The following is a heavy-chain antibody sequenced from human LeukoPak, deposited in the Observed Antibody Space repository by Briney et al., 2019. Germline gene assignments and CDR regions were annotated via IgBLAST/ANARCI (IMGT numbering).Heavy chain of an antibody. V-gene: IGHV3-48*01. D-gene: IGHD1-26*01. J-gene: IGHJ4*02. CDR1: GFTFSDYS. CDR2: ITSGSSNI. CDR3: ARDRSIGRFDY. Sequence: GGSLSLSCAASGFTFSDYSMTWVRQAPGKGLEWASYITSGSSNIYYADSVKGRFTISRDNAKNSLYLQMNSLRAEDTAVYYCARDRSIGRFDYWGQGTLVTVSS.